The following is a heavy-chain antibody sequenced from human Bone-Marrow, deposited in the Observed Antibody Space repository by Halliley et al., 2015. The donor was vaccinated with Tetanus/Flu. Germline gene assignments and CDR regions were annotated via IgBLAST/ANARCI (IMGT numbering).Heavy chain of an antibody. Sequence: YSGTSPYNASLKSRVTISMATSKNQFSLNLSSVTVADTAVYYCARDGFPPFGEGNWCAPWGQGTLVTVSS. CDR3: ARDGFPPFGEGNWCAP. J-gene: IGHJ5*02. D-gene: IGHD3-10*01. CDR2: YSGTS. V-gene: IGHV4-30-4*01.